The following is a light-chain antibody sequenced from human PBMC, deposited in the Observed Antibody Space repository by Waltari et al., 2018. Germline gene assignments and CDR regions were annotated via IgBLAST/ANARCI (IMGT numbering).Light chain of an antibody. J-gene: IGKJ5*01. CDR3: HQYYTTPIT. V-gene: IGKV4-1*01. CDR2: WAS. Sequence: DIVMTQSPDSLALSLGERATINSNSSQTILYNTNNKNYLAWYQHKPRQPPKLLIYWASTRESGVPDRFSGSGSGTDFTLTISSLQAEDVAVYYCHQYYTTPITFGQGTRLEIK. CDR1: QTILYNTNNKNY.